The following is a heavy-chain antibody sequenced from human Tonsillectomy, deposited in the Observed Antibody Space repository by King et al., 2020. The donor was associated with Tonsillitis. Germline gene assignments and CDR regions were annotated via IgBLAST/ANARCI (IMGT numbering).Heavy chain of an antibody. J-gene: IGHJ6*03. V-gene: IGHV3-49*04. CDR1: GFTFGDFA. CDR2: IRNKAYGGTT. CDR3: TRVRLDYMDV. Sequence: VQLVESGGGLLQPGRSLRLSCTASGFTFGDFAFTWVRQAPGKGLEWVAFIRNKAYGGTTEYAASVKGRFTISRDDSKSIAYLQMSRLKTEDTAVYYCTRVRLDYMDVWGKGTTVTVSS.